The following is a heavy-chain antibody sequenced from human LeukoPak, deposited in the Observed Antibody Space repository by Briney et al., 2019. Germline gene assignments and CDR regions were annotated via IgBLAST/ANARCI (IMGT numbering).Heavy chain of an antibody. CDR1: GYSFTSYW. J-gene: IGHJ4*02. D-gene: IGHD3-22*01. CDR3: ARGGTYYYDSSGYCLDY. Sequence: GESLKISCKGSGYSFTSYWIGWVRQMHGKGLEWMGIIYPGDSDTRYSPSFQGQVTISADKSISTAYLQWSSLKASDTAMYYCARGGTYYYDSSGYCLDYWGQGTLVTVSS. CDR2: IYPGDSDT. V-gene: IGHV5-51*01.